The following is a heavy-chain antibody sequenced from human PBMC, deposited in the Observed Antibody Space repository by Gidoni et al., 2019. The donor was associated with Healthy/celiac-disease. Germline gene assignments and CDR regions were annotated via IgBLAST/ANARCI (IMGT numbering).Heavy chain of an antibody. D-gene: IGHD1-1*01. V-gene: IGHV5-10-1*03. CDR3: ARREVQLERRTGMDV. CDR2: IDPSDSYT. J-gene: IGHJ6*02. CDR1: GYSFTSYW. Sequence: EVQLVQSGAEVKKPGESLRISCKGSGYSFTSYWISWVRQMPGKGLEWMGRIDPSDSYTNYSPSFQGHVTISADKSISTAYLQWSSLKASDTAMYYCARREVQLERRTGMDVWGQGTTVTVSS.